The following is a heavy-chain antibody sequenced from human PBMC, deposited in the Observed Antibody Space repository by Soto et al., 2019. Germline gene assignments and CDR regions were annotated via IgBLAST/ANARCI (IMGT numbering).Heavy chain of an antibody. D-gene: IGHD3-3*01. CDR3: AGLTLRSAAASHGRSNRFGL. CDR2: IFYTGRT. V-gene: IGHV4-39*01. CDR1: GGSISNPSYY. Sequence: KTSETLSLTCTVSGGSISNPSYYWGWVRQPPGKGLEWIGDIFYTGRTYYSPSLKSRVTISVDTSKEQFSLNLTSVTAADTAVYFCAGLTLRSAAASHGRSNRFGLWAPGTLVTVSS. J-gene: IGHJ5*02.